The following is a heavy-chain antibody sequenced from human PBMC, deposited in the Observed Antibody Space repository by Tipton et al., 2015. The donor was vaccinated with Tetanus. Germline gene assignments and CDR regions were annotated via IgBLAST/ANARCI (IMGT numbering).Heavy chain of an antibody. CDR2: ISWNSDYI. J-gene: IGHJ4*02. CDR1: GFRLDTYA. V-gene: IGHV3-9*01. CDR3: AKDISIGCSGVVH. D-gene: IGHD3-10*02. Sequence: SLRLSCAASGFRLDTYAMFWVRQIPGKGLEWISGISWNSDYIGYADSVKGRFTTSGDNAKNSLYLQMNNLRVEDTALYYCAKDISIGCSGVVHWGQGTQVTVTS.